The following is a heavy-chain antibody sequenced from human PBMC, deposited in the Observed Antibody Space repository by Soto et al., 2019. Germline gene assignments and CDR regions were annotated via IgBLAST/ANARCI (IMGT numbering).Heavy chain of an antibody. J-gene: IGHJ3*02. Sequence: GGSLRLSCTASGFRFSTYAMSWVRQASGKGLEWVSGISGGGDSTYYADSVKGRFTISRDNSKDTLYLQMNTLRAEDTALFYCAKGHIGAFDIWGQGTMVTVSS. CDR2: ISGGGDST. V-gene: IGHV3-23*01. D-gene: IGHD2-21*01. CDR1: GFRFSTYA. CDR3: AKGHIGAFDI.